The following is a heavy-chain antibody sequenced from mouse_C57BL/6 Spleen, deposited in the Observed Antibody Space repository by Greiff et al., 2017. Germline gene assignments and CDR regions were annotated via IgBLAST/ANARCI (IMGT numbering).Heavy chain of an antibody. D-gene: IGHD1-1*01. CDR1: GFTFSSYA. J-gene: IGHJ4*01. CDR2: ISSGGDYI. V-gene: IGHV5-9-1*02. CDR3: TRDHRGHYYYGSSPFYAMDY. Sequence: EVKLVESGEGLVKPGGSLKLSCAASGFTFSSYAMSWVRQTPEKRLEWVAYISSGGDYIYYADTVKGRFTISRDNARNTLYLQMSSLKSEDTAMYYCTRDHRGHYYYGSSPFYAMDYWGQGTSVTVSS.